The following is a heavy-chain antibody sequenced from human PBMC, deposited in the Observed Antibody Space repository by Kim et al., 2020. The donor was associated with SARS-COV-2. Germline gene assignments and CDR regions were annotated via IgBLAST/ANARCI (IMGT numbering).Heavy chain of an antibody. D-gene: IGHD2-21*02. J-gene: IGHJ5*02. CDR3: ARDLSHCDLPTERYNWFDP. CDR2: ISSSSSYI. CDR1: GFTFSSYS. Sequence: GGSLRLSCAASGFTFSSYSMNWVRQAPGKGLEWVSSISSSSSYIYYADSVKGRFTITRDNAKNSLYLQMNSLRAEDTAVYYCARDLSHCDLPTERYNWFDPWGQGTLVTVSS. V-gene: IGHV3-21*01.